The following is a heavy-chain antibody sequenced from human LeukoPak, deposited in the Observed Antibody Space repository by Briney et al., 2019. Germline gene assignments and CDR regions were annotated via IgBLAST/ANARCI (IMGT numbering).Heavy chain of an antibody. J-gene: IGHJ6*02. CDR2: ISWNSGSI. CDR1: GFTFDDYA. Sequence: PGRSLRLSCAASGFTFDDYAMHWVRQAPGKGLEWVSGISWNSGSIGYADSVKGRFTISRDNAKNSLYLQMNSLRAEDTALYYCAKDSGYRAYYYYGMDVWGQGTTVTVSS. D-gene: IGHD5-18*01. V-gene: IGHV3-9*01. CDR3: AKDSGYRAYYYYGMDV.